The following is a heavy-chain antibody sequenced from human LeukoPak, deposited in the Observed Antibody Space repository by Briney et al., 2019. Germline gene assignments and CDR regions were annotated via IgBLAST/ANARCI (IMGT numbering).Heavy chain of an antibody. CDR3: ARWGYDSSGYYVDY. CDR2: VNSDGTRT. J-gene: IGHJ4*02. Sequence: GGSLSLSCAASEISFSSFWMHWVRQGPGKGLVWVSRVNSDGTRTNYADSVKGRFAISRDNAKNMLYLQMNSLRAEDTAVYYCARWGYDSSGYYVDYWGQGTLVTVSS. V-gene: IGHV3-74*01. CDR1: EISFSSFW. D-gene: IGHD3-22*01.